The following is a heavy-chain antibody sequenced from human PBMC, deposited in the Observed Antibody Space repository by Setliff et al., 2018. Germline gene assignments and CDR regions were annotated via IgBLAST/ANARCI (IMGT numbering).Heavy chain of an antibody. D-gene: IGHD3-16*01. Sequence: ASVKVSCKASGYTFTSYGISWVRQAPGQGLEWMGVNNPKNGGATYPQNLQGRVTMTRDTSMSTVYMELSSLRFEDTAGYYCARERAGGRGFTFGAIYYYYGMDVWGQGTTVTVSS. V-gene: IGHV1-18*01. CDR1: GYTFTSYG. CDR3: ARERAGGRGFTFGAIYYYYGMDV. CDR2: NNPKNGGA. J-gene: IGHJ6*02.